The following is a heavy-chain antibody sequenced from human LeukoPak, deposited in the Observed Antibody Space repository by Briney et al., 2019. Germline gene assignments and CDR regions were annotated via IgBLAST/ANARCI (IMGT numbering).Heavy chain of an antibody. CDR1: GFTFSSYA. D-gene: IGHD3-9*01. CDR3: AKEYYDILTSYYPTPFDS. CDR2: ISGSGGST. J-gene: IGHJ4*02. Sequence: PGGSLRLSCAASGFTFSSYAMSWVRQAPGKGLEWVSAISGSGGSTYYADFVRGRFTISRDKSKNTLYLQMSSLRAEDTAVYYCAKEYYDILTSYYPTPFDSWGQGTLVTVSS. V-gene: IGHV3-23*01.